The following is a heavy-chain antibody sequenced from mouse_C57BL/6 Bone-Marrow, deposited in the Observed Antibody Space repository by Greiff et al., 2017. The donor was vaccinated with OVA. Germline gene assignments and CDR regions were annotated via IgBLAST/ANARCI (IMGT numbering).Heavy chain of an antibody. CDR2: ISYDGSN. CDR3: ARAYDYDFDY. Sequence: ESGPGLVKPSQSLSLTCSVTGYSITSGYYWNCIRQFPGNKLEWMGYISYDGSNNYNPSLKNRISITRDTSKNQFFLKLNSVTTEDTATYYCARAYDYDFDYWGQGTTLTVSS. V-gene: IGHV3-6*01. D-gene: IGHD2-4*01. CDR1: GYSITSGYY. J-gene: IGHJ2*01.